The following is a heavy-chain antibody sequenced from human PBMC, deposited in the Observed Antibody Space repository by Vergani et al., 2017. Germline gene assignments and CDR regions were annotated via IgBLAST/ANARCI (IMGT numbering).Heavy chain of an antibody. Sequence: QVQLVESGGGVVQPGTSLRLSCVVSGFALNRHAMYWVRQAPGKGLEWVVGISFDGTNEYYPDLVKGRFTISRDIAKNTLYLQMNSLRAEDTAVYYCAKGPIETYNWNREGASWFDPWGQGTMVTVSS. V-gene: IGHV3-30*18. CDR2: ISFDGTNE. D-gene: IGHD1-1*01. CDR3: AKGPIETYNWNREGASWFDP. J-gene: IGHJ5*02. CDR1: GFALNRHA.